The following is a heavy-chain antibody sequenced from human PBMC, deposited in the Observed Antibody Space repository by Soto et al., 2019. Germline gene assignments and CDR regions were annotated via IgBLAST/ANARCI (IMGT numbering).Heavy chain of an antibody. D-gene: IGHD4-4*01. CDR3: ASSYSNYALIDYYYYGMDV. CDR2: FNACNGNT. J-gene: IGHJ6*02. V-gene: IGHV1-3*01. CDR1: GYTFTSYA. Sequence: QVQLVQSGAEVKKPGASVKVSCKASGYTFTSYAMHWVRQAPGQRLEGMGWFNACNGNTKYSQKFKGRVTITRDTSESTAYMELSSLRSEDTAVYYCASSYSNYALIDYYYYGMDVWGQGTTVTVSS.